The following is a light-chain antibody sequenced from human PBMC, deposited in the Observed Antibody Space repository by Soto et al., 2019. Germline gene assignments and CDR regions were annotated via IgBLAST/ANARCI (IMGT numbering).Light chain of an antibody. CDR1: QSLLHSNGYYY. Sequence: DIVMTQSPLSLPVTPGEPASISCRSSQSLLHSNGYYYLHWYLQKPGQSPQLLIYLGSNRASGVPDRFSGSGLGTDFTLKISRVEAEDVGIYYCMQSLQTPRTFGRGTKVEIK. V-gene: IGKV2-28*01. J-gene: IGKJ1*01. CDR3: MQSLQTPRT. CDR2: LGS.